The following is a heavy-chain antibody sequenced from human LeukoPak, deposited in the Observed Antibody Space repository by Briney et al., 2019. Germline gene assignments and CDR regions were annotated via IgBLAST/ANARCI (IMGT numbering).Heavy chain of an antibody. CDR2: SNPNSGDT. J-gene: IGHJ1*01. D-gene: IGHD6-13*01. V-gene: IGHV1-8*03. CDR1: GYTFTNYD. Sequence: ASVKVSCKASGYTFTNYDINWVRQAPGQEPEWMAWSNPNSGDTGFAQKFQGRLTITRDTSINTAYMELSSLRSEDTAVYYCARGVPSSWSGDEYFQHWGQGTLVTVSS. CDR3: ARGVPSSWSGDEYFQH.